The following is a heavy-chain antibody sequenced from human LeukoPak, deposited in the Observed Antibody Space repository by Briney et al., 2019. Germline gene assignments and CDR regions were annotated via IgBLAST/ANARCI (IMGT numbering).Heavy chain of an antibody. V-gene: IGHV3-23*01. Sequence: GGSLRLSCAASGFTFSSYSMNWVRQAPGKGLEWVSAISGSGGSTYYADSVKGRFTISRDNSKNTLYLQMNSLRAEDTAVYYCATPQQRDGFDIWGQGTMVTVSS. CDR2: ISGSGGST. D-gene: IGHD6-13*01. CDR1: GFTFSSYS. CDR3: ATPQQRDGFDI. J-gene: IGHJ3*02.